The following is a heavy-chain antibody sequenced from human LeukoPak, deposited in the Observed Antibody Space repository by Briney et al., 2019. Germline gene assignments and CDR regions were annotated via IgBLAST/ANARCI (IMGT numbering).Heavy chain of an antibody. J-gene: IGHJ4*02. CDR2: ISSSSSYI. D-gene: IGHD3-22*01. CDR3: ARDLGYYDSSGYDY. CDR1: GFTFSSYS. Sequence: GSLRLSCAASGFTFSSYSMNWVRQAPGKGLEWVSSISSSSSYIYYADSVKGRFTISRDNAKNSLYLQMNSLRAEDTAVYYCARDLGYYDSSGYDYWGQGTPVTVSS. V-gene: IGHV3-21*01.